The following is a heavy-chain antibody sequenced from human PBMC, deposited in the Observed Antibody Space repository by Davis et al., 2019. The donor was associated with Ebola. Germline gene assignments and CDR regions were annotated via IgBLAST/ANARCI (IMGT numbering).Heavy chain of an antibody. CDR2: VWHDGTKK. Sequence: GGSLRLSCAASGFVFSSYGMHWVRQAPGRGLEWVAVVWHDGTKKFYAESVKGRFNISRDNAKNSLYLQMNSLRAEDTAVYYCAGGKDSSGWYGDDAFDFWGQGTMVTVSS. CDR3: AGGKDSSGWYGDDAFDF. CDR1: GFVFSSYG. D-gene: IGHD6-19*01. J-gene: IGHJ3*01. V-gene: IGHV3-33*01.